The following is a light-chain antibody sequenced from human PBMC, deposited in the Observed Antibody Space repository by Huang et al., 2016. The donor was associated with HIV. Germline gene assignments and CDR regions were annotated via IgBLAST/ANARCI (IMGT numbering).Light chain of an antibody. Sequence: AIQMTQSPSSLSASVGDRVTIICRASQGIRNDLGWYQQKPGKAPKLLIYAASNLQSGVPSSFIGSGSGTDFTLTISSLQPEDFATYYCLQDYNYPYTFGQGTKLEIK. CDR3: LQDYNYPYT. CDR2: AAS. CDR1: QGIRND. J-gene: IGKJ2*01. V-gene: IGKV1-6*01.